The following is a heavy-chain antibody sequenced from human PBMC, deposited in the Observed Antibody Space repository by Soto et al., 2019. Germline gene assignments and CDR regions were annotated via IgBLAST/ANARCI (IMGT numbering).Heavy chain of an antibody. CDR3: ARGPLLLWFGELVMVNYGMDV. Sequence: QVQLQQWGAGLLKPSETLSLTCAVYGGSFSGYYWSWIRQPPGKGLEWIGEINHSGSTHYNPSLKSRVTISVDTSKNQFSLKLSSVTAADTAVYYCARGPLLLWFGELVMVNYGMDVWGQGTTVTVSS. J-gene: IGHJ6*02. CDR2: INHSGST. CDR1: GGSFSGYY. D-gene: IGHD3-10*01. V-gene: IGHV4-34*01.